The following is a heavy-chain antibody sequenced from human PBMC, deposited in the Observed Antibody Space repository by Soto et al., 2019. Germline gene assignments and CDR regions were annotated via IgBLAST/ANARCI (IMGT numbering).Heavy chain of an antibody. V-gene: IGHV3-33*01. CDR2: IWYDGSNK. CDR1: GFTFSSYD. Sequence: QVQLVESGGGVVQPGRSLRLSCAASGFTFSSYDMHWVRQAPGKGLEWVAVIWYDGSNKYYADSVKGRFTISRDNSKNTLYLQMNSLRAEDTAVHYCASGPGQGGSYYYCGMDLWGQVTTVTVSS. D-gene: IGHD1-26*01. CDR3: ASGPGQGGSYYYCGMDL. J-gene: IGHJ6*02.